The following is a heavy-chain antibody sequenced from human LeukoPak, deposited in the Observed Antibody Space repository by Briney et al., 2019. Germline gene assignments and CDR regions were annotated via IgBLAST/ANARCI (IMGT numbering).Heavy chain of an antibody. CDR2: IYYSGST. CDR3: SGSYLYSYYYYMDV. D-gene: IGHD1-26*01. Sequence: SETLSLTCTVSGDSISSSSYYWGWIRQPPGKGLEWIGSIYYSGSTNYNPSLKSRVTISVDTSKNQFSLKLSSVTAADTAVYYCSGSYLYSYYYYMDVWGKGTTVTISS. CDR1: GDSISSSSYY. J-gene: IGHJ6*03. V-gene: IGHV4-39*07.